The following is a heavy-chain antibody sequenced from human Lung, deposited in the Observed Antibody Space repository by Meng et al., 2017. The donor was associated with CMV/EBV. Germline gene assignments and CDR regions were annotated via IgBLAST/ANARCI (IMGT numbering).Heavy chain of an antibody. CDR2: MNANSGNT. D-gene: IGHD6-13*01. J-gene: IGHJ6*02. CDR1: GYTLRTYD. CDR3: AGTQIAVEAGSTKTKYYFYGLDV. V-gene: IGHV1-8*02. Sequence: ASXXVSXKASGYTLRTYDINWVRQATGQGLEWMGWMNANSGNTGYAQKFQGRVSMTRDTSTSTAYMELTSLRSEDTAVYYCAGTQIAVEAGSTKTKYYFYGLDVWGQGTXVTVSS.